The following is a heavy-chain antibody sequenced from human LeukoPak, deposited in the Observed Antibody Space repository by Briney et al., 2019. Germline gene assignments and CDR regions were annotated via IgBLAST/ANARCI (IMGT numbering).Heavy chain of an antibody. V-gene: IGHV1-69*04. CDR2: IIPIFGIA. CDR3: ARVNGGKSEAFDI. J-gene: IGHJ3*02. CDR1: GGTFSSYA. D-gene: IGHD4-23*01. Sequence: ASVKVSCKASGGTFSSYAISWVRQAPGQGLEWMGRIIPIFGIANYAQKFQGRVTITADKSTSTAYMELSSLRSEDTAVYYCARVNGGKSEAFDIWGQGTMVTVSS.